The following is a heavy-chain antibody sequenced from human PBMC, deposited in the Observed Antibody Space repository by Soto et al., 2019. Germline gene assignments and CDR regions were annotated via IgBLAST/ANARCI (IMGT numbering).Heavy chain of an antibody. J-gene: IGHJ4*02. D-gene: IGHD3-9*01. CDR3: AKEGFADILTGYFDY. Sequence: PGGSXRLSCAASGFTFSSYAMSWVRQAPGKGLEWVSAISGSGGSTYYADSVKGRFTISRDNSKNTLYLQMNSLRAEDTAVYYCAKEGFADILTGYFDYWGQGTLVTVSS. V-gene: IGHV3-23*01. CDR2: ISGSGGST. CDR1: GFTFSSYA.